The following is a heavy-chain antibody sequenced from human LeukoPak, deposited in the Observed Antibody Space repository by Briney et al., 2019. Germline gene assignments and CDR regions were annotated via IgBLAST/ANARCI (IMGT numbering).Heavy chain of an antibody. CDR2: ISDSGDST. CDR1: GFTVSPDY. Sequence: GGSLRLSCAASGFTVSPDYMSWVRQASGKGLEWVSGISDSGDSTYYADSVKGRFTVSRDNSKNTLSLQMNSLRAEDTAVYYCAKRLPYESNGYPLDYWGQGTLVTVSS. D-gene: IGHD3-22*01. J-gene: IGHJ4*02. V-gene: IGHV3-23*01. CDR3: AKRLPYESNGYPLDY.